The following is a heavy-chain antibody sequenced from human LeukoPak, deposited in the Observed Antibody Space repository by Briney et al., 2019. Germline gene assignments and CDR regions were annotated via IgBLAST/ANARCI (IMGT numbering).Heavy chain of an antibody. D-gene: IGHD3-22*01. CDR1: GFTFSSYA. V-gene: IGHV3-23*01. J-gene: IGHJ4*02. Sequence: GGSLRLSCAASGFTFSSYAMSWVRQAPGKGLEWVSAISGSGGSTYYADSVKGRFTISRDNSKNTPYLQMNSLRAEDTAVYYCAKDLRLLYYYDSSGYSFDYWGQGTLVTVSS. CDR2: ISGSGGST. CDR3: AKDLRLLYYYDSSGYSFDY.